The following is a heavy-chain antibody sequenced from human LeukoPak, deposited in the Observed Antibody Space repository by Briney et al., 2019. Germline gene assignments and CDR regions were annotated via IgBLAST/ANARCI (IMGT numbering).Heavy chain of an antibody. J-gene: IGHJ4*02. V-gene: IGHV3-30-3*01. CDR3: ARRGSGWYY. CDR1: GFTFSSYA. Sequence: SGRSLRLSCAASGFTFSSYAMHWVRQAPGKGLEWVAVISYDGSNKYYADSVKGRFTISRDNSKNTLYLQMNSLRAEDTAVYYCARRGSGWYYWGQGTLVTVSS. D-gene: IGHD6-19*01. CDR2: ISYDGSNK.